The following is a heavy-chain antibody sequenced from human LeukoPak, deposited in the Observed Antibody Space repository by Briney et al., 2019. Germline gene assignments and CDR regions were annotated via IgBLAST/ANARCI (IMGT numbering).Heavy chain of an antibody. CDR2: INHSGST. Sequence: PSETLSLTCAVYGGSFSGYYWSWIRQPPGKGLEWIGEINHSGSTNYNPSLKSRVTISVDTSKNQFSLKLSSVTAADTAVYYCARGVRTTIFGVVIISYYYYMDVWGKETTVTVSS. CDR1: GGSFSGYY. CDR3: ARGVRTTIFGVVIISYYYYMDV. V-gene: IGHV4-34*01. D-gene: IGHD3-3*01. J-gene: IGHJ6*03.